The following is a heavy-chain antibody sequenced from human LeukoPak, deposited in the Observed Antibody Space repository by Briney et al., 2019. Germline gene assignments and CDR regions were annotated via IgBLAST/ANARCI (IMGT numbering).Heavy chain of an antibody. CDR1: GFTFDDYA. Sequence: GGSLRLSCAASGFTFDDYAMHWVRQAPGKGLEWVSGISWNSGSIGYADSVKGQFTISRDNAKNSLYLQMNSLRAEDTAVYYCARDLSITLLRGVIEWGQGTLVTVSS. J-gene: IGHJ4*02. CDR3: ARDLSITLLRGVIE. V-gene: IGHV3-9*01. D-gene: IGHD3-10*01. CDR2: ISWNSGSI.